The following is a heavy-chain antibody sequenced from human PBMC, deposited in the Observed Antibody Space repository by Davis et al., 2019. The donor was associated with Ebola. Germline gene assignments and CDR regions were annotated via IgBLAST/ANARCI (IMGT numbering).Heavy chain of an antibody. J-gene: IGHJ4*02. Sequence: GGSLRLSCAASGVSLSDHWMSWFRQAPGKGLEWVGFIGRKAYGGTTEYAASVKGRFTISRDDSKSIAYLQMNSLKTEDTAVYYCTREMILYYFDYWGQGTLVTVSS. CDR1: GVSLSDHW. CDR3: TREMILYYFDY. CDR2: IGRKAYGGTT. D-gene: IGHD3-16*01. V-gene: IGHV3-49*03.